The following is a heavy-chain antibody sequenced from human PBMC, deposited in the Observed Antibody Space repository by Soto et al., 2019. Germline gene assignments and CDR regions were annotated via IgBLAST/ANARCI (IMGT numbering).Heavy chain of an antibody. J-gene: IGHJ6*02. Sequence: ASVKVSFKASGYTFTGYYMHWGRQAPGQGLEWMGWINPNSGGTNYAQKFQGWVTMTRDTSISTAYMELSRLRSDDTAVYYCASSYSSSWSGYYYYYGMDVWGQGTTVTVSS. CDR1: GYTFTGYY. V-gene: IGHV1-2*04. CDR3: ASSYSSSWSGYYYYYGMDV. D-gene: IGHD6-13*01. CDR2: INPNSGGT.